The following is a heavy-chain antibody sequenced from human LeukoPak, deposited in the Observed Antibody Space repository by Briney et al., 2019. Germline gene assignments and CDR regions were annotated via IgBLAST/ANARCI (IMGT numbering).Heavy chain of an antibody. J-gene: IGHJ6*02. V-gene: IGHV3-30*18. Sequence: PGSSLRLSCAASGFTFSSYGMHWVRQAPGKGLEWVAVISYDGSNKYYADSVKGRFTISRDNSKNTLYLQMNSLRAEDTAVYYCAKDLRDIVVVPAAISYYYYGMDVWGQGTTVTVSS. CDR2: ISYDGSNK. CDR1: GFTFSSYG. D-gene: IGHD2-2*02. CDR3: AKDLRDIVVVPAAISYYYYGMDV.